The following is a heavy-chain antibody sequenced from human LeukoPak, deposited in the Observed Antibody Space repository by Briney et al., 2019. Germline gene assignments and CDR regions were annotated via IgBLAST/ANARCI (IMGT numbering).Heavy chain of an antibody. V-gene: IGHV3-33*01. CDR2: IWYDGNNK. J-gene: IGHJ4*02. D-gene: IGHD2-15*01. CDR1: GFTFSSYG. Sequence: GGSLRLSCAASGFTFSSYGMHWVRQAPGKGLEWVALIWYDGNNKYYADSVKGRFTISRDNSKNTLYLQLNSLRAEDTAVYYCARQHCSGGDCYFFDWGQGTLVTVSS. CDR3: ARQHCSGGDCYFFD.